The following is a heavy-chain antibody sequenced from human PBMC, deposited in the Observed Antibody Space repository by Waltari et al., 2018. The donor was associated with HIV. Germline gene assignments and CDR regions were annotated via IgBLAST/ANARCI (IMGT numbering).Heavy chain of an antibody. Sequence: EVQLVESGGGLVQHGGSLKLSCAASGFTFSGSAMHWFGQVPGKGREWVGRMRSKANSYATAYAASVKGRFTISRDDSKNTAYLQMNSLKTEDTAVYYCTRQGGDIYYYYYGMDVWGQGTTVTVSS. CDR3: TRQGGDIYYYYYGMDV. J-gene: IGHJ6*02. CDR1: GFTFSGSA. CDR2: MRSKANSYAT. V-gene: IGHV3-73*01. D-gene: IGHD3-10*01.